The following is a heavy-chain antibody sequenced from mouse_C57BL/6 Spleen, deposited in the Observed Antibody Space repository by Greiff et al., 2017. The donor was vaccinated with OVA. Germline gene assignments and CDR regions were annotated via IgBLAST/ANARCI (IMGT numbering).Heavy chain of an antibody. Sequence: VQLKESGPGLVAPSQSLSITCTVSGFSLTSYGVHWVRQPPGKGLEWLVVIWSDGSTTYNSALKSRLSISKDNSKSQVFLKMNSLQTDDTAMYYCARHRNGNYEAMDYWGQGTSVTVSS. CDR1: GFSLTSYG. V-gene: IGHV2-6-1*01. CDR3: ARHRNGNYEAMDY. J-gene: IGHJ4*01. D-gene: IGHD2-1*01. CDR2: IWSDGST.